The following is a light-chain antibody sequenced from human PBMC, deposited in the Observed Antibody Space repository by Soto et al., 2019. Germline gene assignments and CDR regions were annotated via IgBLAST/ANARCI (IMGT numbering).Light chain of an antibody. CDR2: GAS. J-gene: IGKJ2*01. CDR1: QSVSSE. CDR3: QQYNSGPYT. Sequence: IVLTQSPGTLSLSPGERATLSCRASQSVSSELAWYQQKPGQAPRLLIYGASTRATGVPARFSGSGSGTEFTLTISSLQSEDFAVYYCQQYNSGPYTFGQGTKVDIK. V-gene: IGKV3-15*01.